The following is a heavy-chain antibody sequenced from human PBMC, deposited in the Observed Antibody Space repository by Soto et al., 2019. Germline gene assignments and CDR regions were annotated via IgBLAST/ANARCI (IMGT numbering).Heavy chain of an antibody. Sequence: EVQLVESGGGLVKPGGSLRLSCAASGFTFSNAWMNWVRQAPGKGLEWVGRIKSKTDGGTTDYAAPVKGRFTISSDDSKNTLYLQMNSLKTEDTAVYYCTTPKGHYYDSSGQNYWGQGTLVTVSS. CDR2: IKSKTDGGTT. V-gene: IGHV3-15*07. D-gene: IGHD3-22*01. J-gene: IGHJ4*02. CDR1: GFTFSNAW. CDR3: TTPKGHYYDSSGQNY.